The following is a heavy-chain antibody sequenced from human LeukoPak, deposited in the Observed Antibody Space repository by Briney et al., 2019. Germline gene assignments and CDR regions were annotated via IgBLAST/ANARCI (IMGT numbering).Heavy chain of an antibody. J-gene: IGHJ5*02. CDR1: GYTFTGYY. Sequence: ASVKVSCKASGYTFTGYYMHWVRQAPGQGLEWMGWINPNSGGTNYVQKFQGRVTMTRDTSISTAYMEVSRLRSDDTAVYYCARSRVGVVVTAIMGGPDWFDPWGQGTLVTVSS. D-gene: IGHD2-21*02. CDR2: INPNSGGT. CDR3: ARSRVGVVVTAIMGGPDWFDP. V-gene: IGHV1-2*02.